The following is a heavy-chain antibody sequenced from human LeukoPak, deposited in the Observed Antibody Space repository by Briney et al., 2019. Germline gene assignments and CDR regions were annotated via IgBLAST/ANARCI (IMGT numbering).Heavy chain of an antibody. J-gene: IGHJ4*02. CDR3: ASTSSGWYHLDY. V-gene: IGHV3-23*01. CDR1: GFTFSGYA. CDR2: ISGSGGST. D-gene: IGHD6-19*01. Sequence: GGSLRLSCAASGFTFSGYAMSWVRQAPGKGLEWVSAISGSGGSTYYADSVKGRFTISRDNSKNTLYLQMNSLRAEDTAVYYCASTSSGWYHLDYWGQGTLVTVSS.